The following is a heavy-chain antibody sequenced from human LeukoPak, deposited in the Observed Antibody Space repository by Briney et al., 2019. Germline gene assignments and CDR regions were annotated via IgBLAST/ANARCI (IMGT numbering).Heavy chain of an antibody. D-gene: IGHD3-9*01. V-gene: IGHV3-30*18. CDR2: ISYGGSNK. Sequence: GGSLRLSCAASGFTFSSYGMHWVRQAPGKGLEWVAVISYGGSNKYYADSVKGRFTISRDNSKNTLYLQMNSLRAEDTAVYYCAKDRGYDILTGAYYYGMDVWGQGTTVTVSS. J-gene: IGHJ6*02. CDR3: AKDRGYDILTGAYYYGMDV. CDR1: GFTFSSYG.